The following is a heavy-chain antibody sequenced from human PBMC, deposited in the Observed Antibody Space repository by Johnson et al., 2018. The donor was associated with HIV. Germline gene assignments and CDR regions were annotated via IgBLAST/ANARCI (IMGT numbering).Heavy chain of an antibody. Sequence: QVQLVESGGGVVQPGRSMRLSCAASGLNFSDYSMHWVRQAPGKGLEWVAVISFDGSTKYYADSVKGRFTISRDNSKNTLYLQMNSLRDGDTAVYYCAKATMSGNLHPAGAFDIWGQGTMVTVSS. CDR1: GLNFSDYS. D-gene: IGHD1-26*01. CDR3: AKATMSGNLHPAGAFDI. CDR2: ISFDGSTK. V-gene: IGHV3-30*04. J-gene: IGHJ3*02.